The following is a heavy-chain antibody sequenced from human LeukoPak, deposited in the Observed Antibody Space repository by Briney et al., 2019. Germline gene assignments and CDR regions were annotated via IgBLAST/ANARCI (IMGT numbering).Heavy chain of an antibody. CDR2: IYSGGTI. V-gene: IGHV3-66*01. J-gene: IGHJ4*02. D-gene: IGHD6-13*01. CDR3: ARGRAAATYFDS. Sequence: GGSLRLSCAASGFSVSNNFMSWVRQAPGKGLEWVSVIYSGGTIYYADSVKGRFTISRDTSKNALYLQMNSLRAEDTAAYYCARGRAAATYFDSWGQGTLVTDSS. CDR1: GFSVSNNF.